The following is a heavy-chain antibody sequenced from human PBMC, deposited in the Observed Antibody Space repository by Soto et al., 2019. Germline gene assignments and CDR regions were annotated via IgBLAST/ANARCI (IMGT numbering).Heavy chain of an antibody. V-gene: IGHV1-2*04. CDR1: GYTFTGYY. D-gene: IGHD2-2*01. J-gene: IGHJ6*02. CDR2: INPNSGGT. CDR3: ARGGFVVVPDAPIGTYYYYGMDV. Sequence: GASVKVSCKASGYTFTGYYMHWVRQAPGQGLEWMGWINPNSGGTNYAQKVQGWVTTTRDTSISTAYRELGRLRSEDTAVYYCARGGFVVVPDAPIGTYYYYGMDVWGQGTTVTVSS.